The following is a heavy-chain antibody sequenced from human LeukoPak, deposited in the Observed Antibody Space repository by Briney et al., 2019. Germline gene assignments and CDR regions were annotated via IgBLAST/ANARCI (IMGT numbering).Heavy chain of an antibody. CDR2: INPNSGGT. CDR3: ARVADSTGTTGIFTLYWFDP. D-gene: IGHD1-1*01. J-gene: IGHJ5*02. V-gene: IGHV1-2*02. Sequence: ASVKVSCKASGYTFTDYYIHWVRQAPGQGLEWMGWINPNSGGTNYAQKFQDRVTMTRDTSISTAYMELSRLTSDDTAVYYCARVADSTGTTGIFTLYWFDPWGQGTLVSVSS. CDR1: GYTFTDYY.